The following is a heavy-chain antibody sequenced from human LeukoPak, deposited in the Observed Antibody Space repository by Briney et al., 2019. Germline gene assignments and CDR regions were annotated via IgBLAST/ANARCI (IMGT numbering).Heavy chain of an antibody. J-gene: IGHJ4*02. CDR3: AKDGQGGSTAFDY. CDR1: GFTFSSYA. V-gene: IGHV3-23*01. CDR2: ISGSGGST. D-gene: IGHD5-12*01. Sequence: PGGSLRLSCAASGFTFSSYAMSWVRQAPGKGLEWVSAISGSGGSTYYADSVKGRSTLSRDNSKNTLYMQMNSLRAEDTAVYYCAKDGQGGSTAFDYWGQGTLVTVSS.